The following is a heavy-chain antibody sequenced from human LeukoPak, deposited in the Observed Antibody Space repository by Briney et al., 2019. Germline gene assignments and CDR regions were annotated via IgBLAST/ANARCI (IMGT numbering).Heavy chain of an antibody. CDR3: ARVVTMIVVVTPVDY. J-gene: IGHJ4*02. CDR2: ISSSSSTI. D-gene: IGHD3-22*01. CDR1: GFTFSSYS. Sequence: GGSLRLSCAASGFTFSSYSMNWVRQAPGKGLEWVSYISSSSSTIYYADSVKGRFTISRDNSKNTLYLQMNSLRAEDTAVYYCARVVTMIVVVTPVDYWGQGTLVTVSS. V-gene: IGHV3-48*01.